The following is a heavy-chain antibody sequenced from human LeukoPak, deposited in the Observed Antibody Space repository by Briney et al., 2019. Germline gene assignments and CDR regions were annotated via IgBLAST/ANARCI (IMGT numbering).Heavy chain of an antibody. J-gene: IGHJ4*02. CDR3: VADCSSTSCYVSDY. D-gene: IGHD2-2*01. V-gene: IGHV1-2*02. CDR1: GYTFTGYY. CDR2: INPNSGGT. Sequence: ASVKVSCKASGYTFTGYYMHWVRQAPGKGLEWMGWINPNSGGTNYAQKFQGRVTMTRDTSISTAYMELSRLRSDDTAVYYCVADCSSTSCYVSDYWGQGTLVTVSS.